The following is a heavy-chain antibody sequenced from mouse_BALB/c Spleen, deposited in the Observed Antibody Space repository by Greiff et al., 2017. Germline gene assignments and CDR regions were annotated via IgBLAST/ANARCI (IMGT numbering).Heavy chain of an antibody. V-gene: IGHV1-14*01. CDR1: GYTFTSYV. CDR3: AKRGLYGSSYWDFDV. CDR2: INPYNDGT. D-gene: IGHD1-1*01. J-gene: IGHJ1*01. Sequence: VQLKESGPELVKPGASVKMSCTASGYTFTSYVMHWVKQKPGQGLEWIGYINPYNDGTKYNEKFKGKATLTSDKSSSTAYVELSSLTSEDSAVYYCAKRGLYGSSYWDFDVWGAGTTVTVSS.